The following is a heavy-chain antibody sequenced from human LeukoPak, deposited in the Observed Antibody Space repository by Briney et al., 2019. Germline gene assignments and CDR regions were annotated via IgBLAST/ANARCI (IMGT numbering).Heavy chain of an antibody. Sequence: SETLSLTCSVSGGSISGYYWSWIRQPPGKGLEWIGYIHYSGSTYYNPSLKSRVTISVDTSDNQFSLKLRYVTAADTAVYYCARTSEGYCRSTSCWAYYYYMDVWGKGTTVTISS. CDR2: IHYSGST. CDR1: GGSISGYY. D-gene: IGHD2-2*01. J-gene: IGHJ6*03. V-gene: IGHV4-59*01. CDR3: ARTSEGYCRSTSCWAYYYYMDV.